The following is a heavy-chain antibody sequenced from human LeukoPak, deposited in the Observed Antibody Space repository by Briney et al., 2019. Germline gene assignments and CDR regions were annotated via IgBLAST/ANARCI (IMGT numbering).Heavy chain of an antibody. CDR2: IRYDGSNK. Sequence: QSGGSLRLSCAASGFTFSSYGMHWVRQAPGKGLEWVAFIRYDGSNKNYADSVKGRFTISRDNSKNTLYLQMNSLRPDDAAVYYCARVGESNPSLYFDYWGQGTLVTVSS. CDR1: GFTFSSYG. D-gene: IGHD6-6*01. V-gene: IGHV3-30*02. J-gene: IGHJ4*02. CDR3: ARVGESNPSLYFDY.